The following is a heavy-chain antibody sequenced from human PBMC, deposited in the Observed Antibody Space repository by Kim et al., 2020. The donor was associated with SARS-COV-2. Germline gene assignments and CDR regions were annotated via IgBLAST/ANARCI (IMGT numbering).Heavy chain of an antibody. CDR3: AKDEGYCSSTSCYADGP. D-gene: IGHD2-2*01. Sequence: GGSLRLSCAASGFTFSSYGMHWVRQAPGKGLEWVAVISYDGSNKYYADSVKGRFTISRDNSKNTLYLQMNSLRAEDTAVYYCAKDEGYCSSTSCYADGPWGQGTLVTVSS. CDR1: GFTFSSYG. CDR2: ISYDGSNK. J-gene: IGHJ5*02. V-gene: IGHV3-30*18.